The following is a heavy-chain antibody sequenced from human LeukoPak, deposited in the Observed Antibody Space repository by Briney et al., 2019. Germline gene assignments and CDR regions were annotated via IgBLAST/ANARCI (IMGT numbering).Heavy chain of an antibody. CDR3: ARGGSKGAYYDILTGYYNPINYYYMDV. CDR1: GFTFSSYA. D-gene: IGHD3-9*01. V-gene: IGHV3-30*04. Sequence: GGSLRLSCAASGFTFSSYAMHWVRQAPGKGLEWVAVISYDGSNKYYADSVKGRFTISRDNSKSTLYLQMNSLRAEDTAVYYCARGGSKGAYYDILTGYYNPINYYYMDVWGKGTTVTVSS. CDR2: ISYDGSNK. J-gene: IGHJ6*03.